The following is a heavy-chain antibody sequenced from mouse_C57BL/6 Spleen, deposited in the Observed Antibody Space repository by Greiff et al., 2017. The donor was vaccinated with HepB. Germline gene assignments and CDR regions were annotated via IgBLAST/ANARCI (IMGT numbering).Heavy chain of an antibody. CDR2: IWSGGST. CDR1: GFSLTSYG. J-gene: IGHJ2*01. Sequence: QVQLKESGPGLVQPSQSLSITCTVSGFSLTSYGVHWVRQSPGKGLEWLGVIWSGGSTDYNAAFISRLSISKDNSKSQVFFKMNSLQADDTAIYYWARMGYGSHYFDYWGQGTTLTVSS. CDR3: ARMGYGSHYFDY. V-gene: IGHV2-2*01. D-gene: IGHD1-1*01.